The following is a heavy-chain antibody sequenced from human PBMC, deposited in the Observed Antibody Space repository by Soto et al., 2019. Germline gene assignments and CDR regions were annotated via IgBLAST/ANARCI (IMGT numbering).Heavy chain of an antibody. CDR2: IYDSGST. CDR1: GGSISSGDYY. Sequence: SETLALTCTVSGGSISSGDYYWSWIRQRPGKGLEWIGDIYDSGSTYYNPSLKSRVTISVDTSKNQFSLKLSSVTAAGTAVYXXARTGYTYYYGSGSYYNWFVPWGQGTLVTVSS. V-gene: IGHV4-30-4*01. D-gene: IGHD3-10*01. CDR3: ARTGYTYYYGSGSYYNWFVP. J-gene: IGHJ5*02.